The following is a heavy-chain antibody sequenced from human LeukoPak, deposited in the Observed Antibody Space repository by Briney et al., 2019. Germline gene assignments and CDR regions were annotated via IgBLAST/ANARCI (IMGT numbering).Heavy chain of an antibody. J-gene: IGHJ5*02. CDR2: IYTSGST. Sequence: SETLSLTCTVSGGSISSYYWSWIRQPAGKGLEWIGRIYTSGSTNYNPSLKSRVTMSVDTSKNQFSLKLSSVTAADTAVYYCARDMYCSGGSCSDYNWFDPWAREPWSPSPQ. V-gene: IGHV4-4*07. CDR3: ARDMYCSGGSCSDYNWFDP. CDR1: GGSISSYY. D-gene: IGHD2-15*01.